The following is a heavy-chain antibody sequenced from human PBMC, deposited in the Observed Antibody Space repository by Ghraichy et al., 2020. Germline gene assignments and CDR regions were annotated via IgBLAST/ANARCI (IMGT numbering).Heavy chain of an antibody. CDR3: ARLSPSGLNQWLVSSVAFDI. D-gene: IGHD6-19*01. Sequence: SQTLSLTCAVYGGSFSGYYWSWIRQPPGKGLEWIGEINHSGSTNYNPSLKSRVTISVDTSKNQFSLKLSSVTAADTAVYYCARLSPSGLNQWLVSSVAFDIWGQGTMVTVSS. CDR2: INHSGST. J-gene: IGHJ3*02. V-gene: IGHV4-34*01. CDR1: GGSFSGYY.